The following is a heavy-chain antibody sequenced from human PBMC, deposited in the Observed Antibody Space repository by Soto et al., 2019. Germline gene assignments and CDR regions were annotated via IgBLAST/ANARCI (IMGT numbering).Heavy chain of an antibody. J-gene: IGHJ6*02. D-gene: IGHD1-1*01. CDR1: GFTFSSYW. Sequence: GGSLRLSCADSGFTFSSYWMSWVRQAPGKGLEWVANVKYDGSQTYYVGSVKGRFTISRDNAKNSLYLQMNSLRAEDTAVYYCTRDFQGPLDYGMDVWGHGTTVTVS. V-gene: IGHV3-7*01. CDR3: TRDFQGPLDYGMDV. CDR2: VKYDGSQT.